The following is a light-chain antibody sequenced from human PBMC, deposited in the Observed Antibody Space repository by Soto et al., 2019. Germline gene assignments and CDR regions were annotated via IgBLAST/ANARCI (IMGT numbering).Light chain of an antibody. V-gene: IGKV1-13*02. CDR3: QQYDSFSVT. CDR1: QGIRSE. J-gene: IGKJ1*01. CDR2: DVS. Sequence: AIQMTQSPSSLSASVGDRVTITCRASQGIRSELGWYQQKPGKAPKLLIYDVSALKRGVPPRFSGSGSGTEFTLTISSLQPDDFATYYCQQYDSFSVTFGQGTKVDIK.